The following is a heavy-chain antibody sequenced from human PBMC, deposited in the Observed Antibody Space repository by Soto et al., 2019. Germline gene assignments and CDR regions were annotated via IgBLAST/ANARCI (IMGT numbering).Heavy chain of an antibody. V-gene: IGHV3-72*01. Sequence: EVQLVESGGGLVQPGGSLRLSCEGSGFTFSGHYMDWVRQAQGKGLEWLGRIRNKPNGHTTAYAASVKGRFNISRDDSKNLVYLQMNSLKSEDTALYYCSTTVITAPLFEYWGQGTLVAVSS. CDR2: IRNKPNGHTT. CDR3: STTVITAPLFEY. D-gene: IGHD2-21*02. J-gene: IGHJ4*02. CDR1: GFTFSGHY.